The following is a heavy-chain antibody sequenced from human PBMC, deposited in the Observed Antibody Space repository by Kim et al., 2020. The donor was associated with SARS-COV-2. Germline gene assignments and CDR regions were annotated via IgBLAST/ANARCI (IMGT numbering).Heavy chain of an antibody. Sequence: SETLSLTCTVSGYSISSGYYWGWIRQPPGKGLEWIGSIYHSGSTYYNPSLKSRVTISVDTSKNQFSLKLSSVTAADTAVYYCARVGWNYYDSSLDYWGQGTLVTVSS. V-gene: IGHV4-38-2*02. CDR3: ARVGWNYYDSSLDY. CDR2: IYHSGST. CDR1: GYSISSGYY. J-gene: IGHJ4*02. D-gene: IGHD3-22*01.